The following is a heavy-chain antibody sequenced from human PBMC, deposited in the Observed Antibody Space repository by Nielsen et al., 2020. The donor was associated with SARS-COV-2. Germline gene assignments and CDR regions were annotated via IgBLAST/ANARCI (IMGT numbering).Heavy chain of an antibody. CDR2: ISWNSGSI. D-gene: IGHD3-3*01. Sequence: SLKISCAASGFTFDDYAMHWVRQAPGKGLEWVSGISWNSGSIGYADSVKGRFTISRDNAKNSLYLQMNSLRAEDTAVYYCARDGEIFGVVITLDYWGQGTLVTVSS. CDR3: ARDGEIFGVVITLDY. CDR1: GFTFDDYA. V-gene: IGHV3-9*01. J-gene: IGHJ4*02.